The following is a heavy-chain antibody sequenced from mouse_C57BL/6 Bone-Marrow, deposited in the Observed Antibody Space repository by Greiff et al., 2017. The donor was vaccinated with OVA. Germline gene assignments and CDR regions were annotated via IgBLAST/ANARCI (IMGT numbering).Heavy chain of an antibody. Sequence: VQLQQSGAELVRPGASVKLSCTASGFNIKDDYMHWVKQRPEPGLEWIGWIDPENGDTEYASKFQGKATITADTSSNTAYLQLRSLTSEDTAVFYCTTAPHLGLRRGHYWGKGTTLTVSS. V-gene: IGHV14-4*01. CDR2: IDPENGDT. D-gene: IGHD2-2*01. CDR3: TTAPHLGLRRGHY. CDR1: GFNIKDDY. J-gene: IGHJ2*01.